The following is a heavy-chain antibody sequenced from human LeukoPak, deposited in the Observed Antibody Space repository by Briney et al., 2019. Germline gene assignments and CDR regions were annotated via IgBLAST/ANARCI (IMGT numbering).Heavy chain of an antibody. D-gene: IGHD2-2*01. CDR3: ARGLRLPSRSAPAVPHV. Sequence: SETLSLTCAVYGGSFSDYYWNWIRQPPGKGLEWIGEINHSGTTNYNPSLKSRVTISVDTSKNQFSLRLSAVTAADTAMYHCARGLRLPSRSAPAVPHVWAKGTTVTVSA. CDR2: INHSGTT. V-gene: IGHV4-34*01. CDR1: GGSFSDYY. J-gene: IGHJ6*04.